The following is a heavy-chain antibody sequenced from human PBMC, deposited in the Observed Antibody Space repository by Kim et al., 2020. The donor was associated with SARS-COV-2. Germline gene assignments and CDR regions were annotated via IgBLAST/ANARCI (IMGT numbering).Heavy chain of an antibody. CDR3: ARASGGALDV. CDR2: IT. V-gene: IGHV3-74*01. D-gene: IGHD3-10*01. Sequence: ITNYGDSVKGRFTISRDNAKNTLCLQMNSLRADDTAVYYCARASGGALDVWGQGTTVTVSS. J-gene: IGHJ6*02.